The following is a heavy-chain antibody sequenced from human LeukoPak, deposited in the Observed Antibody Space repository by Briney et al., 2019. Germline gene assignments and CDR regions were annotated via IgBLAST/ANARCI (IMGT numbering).Heavy chain of an antibody. D-gene: IGHD1-26*01. CDR3: AKDKELPPGAFDI. Sequence: GGSLRLSCAASGFTFSSYATSWVRQAPGKGLEWVSAISGSGGSTYYADSVKGRFTISRDNSKNTLYLQMNSLRAEDTAVYYCAKDKELPPGAFDIWGQGTMVTVSS. CDR1: GFTFSSYA. V-gene: IGHV3-23*01. CDR2: ISGSGGST. J-gene: IGHJ3*02.